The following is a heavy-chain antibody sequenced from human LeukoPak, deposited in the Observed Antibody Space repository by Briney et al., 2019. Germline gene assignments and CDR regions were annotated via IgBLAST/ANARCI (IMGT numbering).Heavy chain of an antibody. D-gene: IGHD1-7*01. CDR3: AKVRVVFNWNYAYYFDY. J-gene: IGHJ4*02. CDR2: ISYDGSDR. V-gene: IGHV3-30*18. Sequence: GGSLRLSCAASGFTFSSYWMSWVRQAPGKGLDWVALISYDGSDRYYADSVKGRFTISRDNSKNTLYLQMNSLRPEDTAVYYCAKVRVVFNWNYAYYFDYWGQGTLVTVSS. CDR1: GFTFSSYW.